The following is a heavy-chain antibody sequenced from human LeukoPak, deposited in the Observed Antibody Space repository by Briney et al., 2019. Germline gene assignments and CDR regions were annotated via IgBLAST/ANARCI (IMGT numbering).Heavy chain of an antibody. D-gene: IGHD3-10*01. CDR1: GYSISSGYY. J-gene: IGHJ4*02. CDR3: ARAGGSGSYSPFDY. V-gene: IGHV4-38-2*01. CDR2: IYHSGST. Sequence: SETLSLTCAVSGYSISSGYYWGWIRQPPGKGLEWIGSIYHSGSTYYNPSLKSRVTISVDTSKNQFSLKLSSVTAADTAVYYCARAGGSGSYSPFDYWGQGTLDTVSS.